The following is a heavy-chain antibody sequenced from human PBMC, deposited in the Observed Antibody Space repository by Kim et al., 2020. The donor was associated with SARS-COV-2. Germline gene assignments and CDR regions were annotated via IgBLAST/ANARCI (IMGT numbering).Heavy chain of an antibody. Sequence: GGSLRLSCAASGFTFSSYDMHWVRQATGKGLEWVSAIGTAGDTYYPGSVKGRFTISRENAKNSLYLQMNSLRAGDTAVYYCARGGYCSSTSCLDDAFDIWGQGTMVTVSS. J-gene: IGHJ3*02. V-gene: IGHV3-13*01. CDR1: GFTFSSYD. CDR3: ARGGYCSSTSCLDDAFDI. CDR2: IGTAGDT. D-gene: IGHD2-2*01.